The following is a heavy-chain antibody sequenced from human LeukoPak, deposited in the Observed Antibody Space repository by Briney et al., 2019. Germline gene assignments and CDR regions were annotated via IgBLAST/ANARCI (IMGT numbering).Heavy chain of an antibody. Sequence: GESLKTSCKASGNSFTNYWIGLVRPMPGEGVGWVMIIYPGGSDARYSPSFQEQVTISGAKSINTASLQRSSLKSSDAATYFCARHPARRDFWSTYTNWF. CDR1: GNSFTNYW. V-gene: IGHV5-51*01. J-gene: IGHJ5*01. CDR2: IYPGGSDA. CDR3: ARHPARRDFWSTYTNWF. D-gene: IGHD3-3*01.